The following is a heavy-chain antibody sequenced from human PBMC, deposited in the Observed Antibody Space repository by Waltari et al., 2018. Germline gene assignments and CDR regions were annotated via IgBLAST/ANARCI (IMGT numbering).Heavy chain of an antibody. CDR3: ATGWDIVVVPAAPVDYYYYMDV. D-gene: IGHD2-2*01. Sequence: EVQLVQSGAEVKKPGATVKISCKASGYTFTDYYMHWVHQAPGKGLEWMGRVEPEDGETIYAEKFQGRVTITADTSTDTAYMELSSLRSEDTAVYYCATGWDIVVVPAAPVDYYYYMDVWGKGTTVTVSS. CDR1: GYTFTDYY. CDR2: VEPEDGET. V-gene: IGHV1-69-2*01. J-gene: IGHJ6*03.